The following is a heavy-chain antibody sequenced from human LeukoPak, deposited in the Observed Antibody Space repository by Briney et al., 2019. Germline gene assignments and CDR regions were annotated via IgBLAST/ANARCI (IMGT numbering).Heavy chain of an antibody. D-gene: IGHD3-9*01. CDR3: ARDYDILTGYSRFDY. CDR1: GFTFSSYS. CDR2: ISGSGSVS. J-gene: IGHJ4*02. V-gene: IGHV3-48*01. Sequence: PGGSLRLSCAASGFTFSSYSMNWVRQAPGKGLEWRSYISGSGSVSYYEDSVKGRFTISRDNAKNSLYLQMNSLRAEDTAVYYCARDYDILTGYSRFDYWGQGTLVTVSS.